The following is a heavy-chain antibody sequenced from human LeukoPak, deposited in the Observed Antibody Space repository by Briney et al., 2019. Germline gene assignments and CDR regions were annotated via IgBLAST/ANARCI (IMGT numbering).Heavy chain of an antibody. V-gene: IGHV4-4*02. Sequence: PSETLSLTCAVSGGSISSGNWWSWVRQPPGKGLEWIGQIYHSGSTNYNPSLKSRVTISVDMSKSQFSLRLTSVTAADTAVYYCARKNDFEIWGQGTLVTVSS. D-gene: IGHD2/OR15-2a*01. CDR3: ARKNDFEI. CDR1: GGSISSGNW. CDR2: IYHSGST. J-gene: IGHJ3*02.